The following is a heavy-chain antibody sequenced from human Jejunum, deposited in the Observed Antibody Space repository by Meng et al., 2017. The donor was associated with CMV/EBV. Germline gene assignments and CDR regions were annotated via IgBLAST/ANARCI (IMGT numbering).Heavy chain of an antibody. CDR2: VSYSGTT. J-gene: IGHJ4*02. CDR3: VRDRGGLGKYFDF. Sequence: VSGDSFTYYYWSWIRQSPGKGLEWIGYVSYSGTTNYNPSLKSRVTISLDLSKSQFSLKLTSVSAADTAVYYCVRDRGGLGKYFDFWGQGSRVTVSS. V-gene: IGHV4-59*01. CDR1: GDSFTYYY. D-gene: IGHD3-10*01.